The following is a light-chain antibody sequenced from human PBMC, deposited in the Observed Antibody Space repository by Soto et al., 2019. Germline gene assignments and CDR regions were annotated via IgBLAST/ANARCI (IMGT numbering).Light chain of an antibody. CDR2: DVS. Sequence: QSVLTQPASVSGSPGQSITISCTGTSSDVGGYNYVSWYQQHPGKAPKLMIYDVSNRPSGVSNRFSGSKSGNTASLTISGLQAFDEADYYCNSFRSSNPPYYVFGTGTMLTVL. CDR3: NSFRSSNPPYYV. CDR1: SSDVGGYNY. J-gene: IGLJ1*01. V-gene: IGLV2-14*01.